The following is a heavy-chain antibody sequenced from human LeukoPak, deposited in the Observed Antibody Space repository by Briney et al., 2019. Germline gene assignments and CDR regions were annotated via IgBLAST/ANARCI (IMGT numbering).Heavy chain of an antibody. V-gene: IGHV3-33*06. CDR2: IWYDGSNK. CDR1: GFTFNRYA. Sequence: TGRSLRLSCAASGFTFNRYAMHWVRQAPGKGLEWVAFIWYDGSNKYYADSVKGRFTVSRDNSKNTLYLQMNSLRAEDTAVYYCAKDERGYYDSSGFFGAIDYWGQGSLVSVSS. CDR3: AKDERGYYDSSGFFGAIDY. D-gene: IGHD3-22*01. J-gene: IGHJ4*02.